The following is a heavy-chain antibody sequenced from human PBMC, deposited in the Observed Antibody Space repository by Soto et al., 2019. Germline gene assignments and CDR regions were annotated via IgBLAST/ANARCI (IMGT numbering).Heavy chain of an antibody. CDR3: ASGYYDSSGYPSGMDV. CDR1: GYTFTNYG. D-gene: IGHD3-22*01. Sequence: ASVKVSCKASGYTFTNYGISWVQQAPGQGLEWMGWISAYNGNTNYAQKLQGRVTKTTDTSTSTAYMELRSLRSDDTAVYYCASGYYDSSGYPSGMDVWGQGTTVTVSS. V-gene: IGHV1-18*01. J-gene: IGHJ6*02. CDR2: ISAYNGNT.